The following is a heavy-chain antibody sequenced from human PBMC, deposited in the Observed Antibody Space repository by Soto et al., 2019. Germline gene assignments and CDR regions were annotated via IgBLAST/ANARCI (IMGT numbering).Heavy chain of an antibody. J-gene: IGHJ6*02. D-gene: IGHD1-7*01. CDR3: AREGLAGTIGLYYYYGMDV. CDR1: GGSISSYY. CDR2: IYYSGST. V-gene: IGHV4-59*01. Sequence: QVQLQESGPGLVKPSETLSLTCTVSGGSISSYYWSWIRQPPGKGLEWIGYIYYSGSTNYNPSPKLPVTVSVATSKTPFSLKLSSVTAADTAVYYCAREGLAGTIGLYYYYGMDVCGQGTTVTVSS.